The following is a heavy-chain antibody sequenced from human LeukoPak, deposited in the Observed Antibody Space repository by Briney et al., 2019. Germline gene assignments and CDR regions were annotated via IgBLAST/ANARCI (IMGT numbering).Heavy chain of an antibody. Sequence: GGPLRLSCAASGFTFTDYAMSWVRQAPEKGQEWVSTISHSGGGTYYAESVKGRFTISRDNSKNTVYLQMNSLRAEDTAVYYCAKYSGSYYPFDYWGQGTLVTVSS. V-gene: IGHV3-23*01. CDR3: AKYSGSYYPFDY. CDR1: GFTFTDYA. D-gene: IGHD1-26*01. CDR2: ISHSGGGT. J-gene: IGHJ4*02.